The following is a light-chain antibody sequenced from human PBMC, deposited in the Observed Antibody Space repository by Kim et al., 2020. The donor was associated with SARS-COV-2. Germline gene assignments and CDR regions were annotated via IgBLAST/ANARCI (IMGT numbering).Light chain of an antibody. V-gene: IGKV3-20*01. Sequence: FAQGKRPTLSCRASPSVSSNIASYQQRPCQAPRLLISSASNRATGIPDRFSGSGSRTAFTLTISRLEPEDFAVYYCQQYGSLPFTFGPGTKVDIK. CDR1: PSVSSN. J-gene: IGKJ3*01. CDR2: SAS. CDR3: QQYGSLPFT.